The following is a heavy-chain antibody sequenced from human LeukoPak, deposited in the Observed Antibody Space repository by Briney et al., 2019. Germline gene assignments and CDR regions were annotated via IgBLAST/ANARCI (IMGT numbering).Heavy chain of an antibody. Sequence: GESLKISCKGSGYSFTSYWIGWVRQMPGKGLEWMGIIYPGDSYTNYSPSFQGHVTISADKSISTAYLQWSSLKASDTAMYYCARQPDGDFSPFDYWGQGTLVTVSS. CDR2: IYPGDSYT. J-gene: IGHJ4*02. CDR3: ARQPDGDFSPFDY. V-gene: IGHV5-51*01. CDR1: GYSFTSYW. D-gene: IGHD4-17*01.